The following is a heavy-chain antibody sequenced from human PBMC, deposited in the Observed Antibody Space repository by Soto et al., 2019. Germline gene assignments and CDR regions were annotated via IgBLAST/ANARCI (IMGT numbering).Heavy chain of an antibody. D-gene: IGHD3-10*01. CDR3: ARVPYYYGSGSPNPYYYYGMDV. CDR1: GYTFTGYY. J-gene: IGHJ6*02. Sequence: ASVMVSCKASGYTFTGYYMHWVRQAPGQGLEWIGWINPNSGGTNYAQKFQGRVTMTRDTSISTAYMELSRLRSDDTAGYYCARVPYYYGSGSPNPYYYYGMDVWGQGTPVSVSS. V-gene: IGHV1-2*02. CDR2: INPNSGGT.